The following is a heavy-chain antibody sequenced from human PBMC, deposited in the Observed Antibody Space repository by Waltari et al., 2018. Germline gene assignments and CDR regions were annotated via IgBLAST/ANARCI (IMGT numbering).Heavy chain of an antibody. J-gene: IGHJ4*02. CDR2: IYSGGST. CDR1: GFTVSSNY. CDR3: GTNYYDSSGIRY. D-gene: IGHD3-22*01. Sequence: EVQLVESGGGLIQPGGSLRLSCAASGFTVSSNYMSWVRQAPGKGLEWVSVIYSGGSTYYADSVKGRFTISRDNSKNTLYLQMNSLRAEDTAVYYCGTNYYDSSGIRYWGQGTLVTVSS. V-gene: IGHV3-53*01.